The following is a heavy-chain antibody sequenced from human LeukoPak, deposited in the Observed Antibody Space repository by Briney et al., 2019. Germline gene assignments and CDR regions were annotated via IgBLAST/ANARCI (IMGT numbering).Heavy chain of an antibody. J-gene: IGHJ4*02. D-gene: IGHD3-9*01. Sequence: AETLSLTCTVSGGSISSYYWSWIRQPPGKGLEWIGYIYYSGSTDYNPSLKSRVTISVDTSKNQFSLKLSSVTAADTAVYYCARAGYHSLLLFDYWGQGTLVTVSS. CDR1: GGSISSYY. CDR3: ARAGYHSLLLFDY. V-gene: IGHV4-59*01. CDR2: IYYSGST.